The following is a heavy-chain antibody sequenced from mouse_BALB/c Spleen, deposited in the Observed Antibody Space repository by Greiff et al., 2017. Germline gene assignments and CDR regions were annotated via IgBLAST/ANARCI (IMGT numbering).Heavy chain of an antibody. J-gene: IGHJ3*01. V-gene: IGHV3-2*02. Sequence: EVQLQQSGPGLVKPSQSLSLTCTVTGYSITSDYAWNWIRQFPGNKLEWMGYISYSGSTSYNPSLKSRISITRDTSKNQFFLQLNSVTTEDTATYYCARSRDFAWFAYWGQGTLVTVSA. CDR2: ISYSGST. CDR3: ARSRDFAWFAY. CDR1: GYSITSDYA.